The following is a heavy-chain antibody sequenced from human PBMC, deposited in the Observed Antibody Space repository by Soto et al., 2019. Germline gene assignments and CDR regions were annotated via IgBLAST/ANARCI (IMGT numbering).Heavy chain of an antibody. Sequence: GGSLRLSCAASGFTFSSYGMHWVRQAPGKGLEWVAVIWYDGSNKYYADSVKGRFTISRDNSKNTLYLQMNSLRAEDTAVYYCVRALLEHILTGIVDWGQGTLVTVFS. CDR2: IWYDGSNK. CDR3: VRALLEHILTGIVD. V-gene: IGHV3-33*01. CDR1: GFTFSSYG. D-gene: IGHD3-9*01. J-gene: IGHJ4*02.